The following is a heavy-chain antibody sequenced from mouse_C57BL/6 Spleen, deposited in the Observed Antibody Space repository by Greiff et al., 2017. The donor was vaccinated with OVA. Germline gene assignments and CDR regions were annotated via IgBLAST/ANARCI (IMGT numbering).Heavy chain of an antibody. D-gene: IGHD2-5*01. Sequence: EVKLVESGAGLVKPGGSLKLSCAASGFTFSSYAMSWVRQTPEKRLEWVAYISSGGDYIYYADTVKGRFTISRDNARNTLYLQMSSLKSEDTAMYYCTRSYSNLFAYWGQGTLVTVSA. CDR3: TRSYSNLFAY. CDR2: ISSGGDYI. V-gene: IGHV5-9-1*02. J-gene: IGHJ3*01. CDR1: GFTFSSYA.